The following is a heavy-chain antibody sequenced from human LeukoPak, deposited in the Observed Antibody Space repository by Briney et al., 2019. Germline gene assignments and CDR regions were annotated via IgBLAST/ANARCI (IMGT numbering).Heavy chain of an antibody. CDR1: GFTVSSNY. J-gene: IGHJ4*02. V-gene: IGHV3-53*01. CDR3: AGDKTTGGWYEFDY. D-gene: IGHD6-19*01. Sequence: GGSRRLSCAASGFTVSSNYMSWVRQGPGKGLECVSVISNDGDTYYADSVKGRFTISRDTSKNTVSLQMNSLRAEDTAVYYCAGDKTTGGWYEFDYWGQGTLVTVSS. CDR2: ISNDGDT.